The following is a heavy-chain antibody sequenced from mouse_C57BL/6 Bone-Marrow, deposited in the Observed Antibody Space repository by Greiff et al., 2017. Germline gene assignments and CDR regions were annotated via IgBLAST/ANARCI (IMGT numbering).Heavy chain of an antibody. Sequence: EVNLVESGGGLVKPGGSLKLSCAASGFTFSSYSMSWVRQTPGKRLEWVATISGGGGNTYYPDSVKGRFTISRDNAKNTLYLQLSSLRSEDTALYYCARHDPFDYWGQGTTLTVSS. CDR2: ISGGGGNT. V-gene: IGHV5-9*01. CDR1: GFTFSSYS. CDR3: ARHDPFDY. J-gene: IGHJ2*01.